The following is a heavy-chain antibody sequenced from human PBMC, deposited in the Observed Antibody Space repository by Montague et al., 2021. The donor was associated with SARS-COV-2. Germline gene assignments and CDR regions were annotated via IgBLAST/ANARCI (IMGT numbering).Heavy chain of an antibody. CDR2: INHSGST. D-gene: IGHD3-22*01. V-gene: IGHV4-34*01. J-gene: IGHJ4*02. CDR3: ARGTERVFTYDYDSSGYASDY. CDR1: GGSFSGYY. Sequence: SETLSLTCAVYGGSFSGYYWSWIRQPPGKGLEWIGEINHSGSTKYNPSLESRVTISVDTSKNQFSLKLSSVTVADTAVYYCARGTERVFTYDYDSSGYASDYWGQGTLVTVSP.